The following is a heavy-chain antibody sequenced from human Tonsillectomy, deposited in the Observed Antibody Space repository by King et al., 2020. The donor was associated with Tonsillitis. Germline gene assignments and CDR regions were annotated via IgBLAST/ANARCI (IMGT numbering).Heavy chain of an antibody. J-gene: IGHJ5*02. CDR2: IYYSGST. CDR1: GDSISSSSYY. D-gene: IGHD6-6*01. V-gene: IGHV4-39*01. CDR3: ARHPTPFYSNSSLWFDP. Sequence: LQLQESGPGLVKPSETLSLTCTVSGDSISSSSYYWGWIRQPPGKGLEWIGSIYYSGSTYYNPSLKSRVTISVDTSKNQFSLKLSSVTAADTAMYYCARHPTPFYSNSSLWFDPWGQGTLVTVSS.